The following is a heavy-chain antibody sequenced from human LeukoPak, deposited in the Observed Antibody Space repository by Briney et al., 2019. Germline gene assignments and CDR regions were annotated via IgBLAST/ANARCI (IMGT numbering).Heavy chain of an antibody. CDR2: ISSSSSYI. V-gene: IGHV3-21*01. J-gene: IGHJ4*02. Sequence: PGVSLRLSCAASGFTFSSYSMNWVRQAPGKGLEWVSSISSSSSYIYYADSVKGRFTISRDNAKNSLYLQMNSLRAEDTAVYYCARDLKYSSSPAYWGQGTLVTVSS. CDR3: ARDLKYSSSPAY. CDR1: GFTFSSYS. D-gene: IGHD6-6*01.